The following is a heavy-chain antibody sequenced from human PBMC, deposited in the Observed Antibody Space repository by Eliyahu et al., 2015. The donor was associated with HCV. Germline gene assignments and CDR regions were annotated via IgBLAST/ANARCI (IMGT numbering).Heavy chain of an antibody. D-gene: IGHD3-10*01. CDR3: ARDATMGRGSNDAFDL. J-gene: IGHJ3*01. CDR2: ISSGGAHI. Sequence: GDSLRLSCKASGFTFNFYSMNWVRQAPGKGLEWVSSISSGGAHIFYADSVKGRFTISRDNTKNSLYLHMNSLTAEDTALYYCARDATMGRGSNDAFDLWGQGTRVAVSS. V-gene: IGHV3-21*01. CDR1: GFTFNFYS.